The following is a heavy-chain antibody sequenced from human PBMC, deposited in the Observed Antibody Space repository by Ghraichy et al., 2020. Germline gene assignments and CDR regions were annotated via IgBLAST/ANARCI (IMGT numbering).Heavy chain of an antibody. V-gene: IGHV3-74*01. CDR3: ARGGPEYCSGGSCYAGDY. Sequence: GGSLRLSCAASGFTFSSYWMHWVRQAPGKGLVWVSRINSDGSSISYADSVKGRFTFSRDNAKNTLYLQMYSLRADDTAVYYCARGGPEYCSGGSCYAGDYWGQGTLVTVSS. CDR1: GFTFSSYW. D-gene: IGHD2-15*01. CDR2: INSDGSSI. J-gene: IGHJ4*02.